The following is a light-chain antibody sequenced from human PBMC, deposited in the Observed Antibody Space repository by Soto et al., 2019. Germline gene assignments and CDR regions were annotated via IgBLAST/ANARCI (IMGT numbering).Light chain of an antibody. J-gene: IGLJ1*01. V-gene: IGLV2-14*01. CDR3: SSYTSSSTPYV. CDR2: DVS. CDR1: SSDVGGYNY. Sequence: QSVLTQPVSVSGSPGQSITISCTGTSSDVGGYNYVSWYQQHPGKAPKLMIYDVSNRPSGVSNRFSGSKSGNTASLTISELQAEDEADYYCSSYTSSSTPYVFGTGTRSPS.